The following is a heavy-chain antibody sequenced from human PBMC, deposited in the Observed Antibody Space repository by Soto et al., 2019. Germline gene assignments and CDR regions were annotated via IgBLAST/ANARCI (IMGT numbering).Heavy chain of an antibody. J-gene: IGHJ3*02. Sequence: EVQLVESGGGLVKTGVSLRLSCAASGFTFSSYSMNWVRQAPGKGLEWVSSISSSSSYIYYAASVKGRFTISIDNAKNALHLQMHSLRAEDTAVYYCARGWGVGATCRCVTFDILGAGTMVTVSS. V-gene: IGHV3-21*01. CDR3: ARGWGVGATCRCVTFDI. D-gene: IGHD1-26*01. CDR1: GFTFSSYS. CDR2: ISSSSSYI.